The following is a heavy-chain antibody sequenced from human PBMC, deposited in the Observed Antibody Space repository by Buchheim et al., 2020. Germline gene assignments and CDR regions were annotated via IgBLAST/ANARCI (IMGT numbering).Heavy chain of an antibody. Sequence: EVQLLESGGGLVQPGGSLRLSCAASGFTFSSYAMSWVRQAPGKGLEWVSAISGSGGSTYYADSVKDRFTISIDNSKNTLYLQMNSLRAEDTAVYYCAKAQFSYGSPAYYMDVWGKGTT. CDR3: AKAQFSYGSPAYYMDV. CDR2: ISGSGGST. D-gene: IGHD5-18*01. J-gene: IGHJ6*03. CDR1: GFTFSSYA. V-gene: IGHV3-23*01.